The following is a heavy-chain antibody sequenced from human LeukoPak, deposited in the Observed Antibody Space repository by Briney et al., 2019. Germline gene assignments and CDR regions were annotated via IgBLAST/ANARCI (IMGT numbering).Heavy chain of an antibody. Sequence: SETLSLTCTVSGGSISSYYWSWIRQPPGKGLEWIGYIYYSGSTNYNPSLKSRVTISVDTSKNQFSLKLSSVTAADTAVYYCARDGTQYPFDYWGQGTLVTVSS. CDR2: IYYSGST. CDR3: ARDGTQYPFDY. CDR1: GGSISSYY. D-gene: IGHD6-13*01. J-gene: IGHJ4*02. V-gene: IGHV4-59*01.